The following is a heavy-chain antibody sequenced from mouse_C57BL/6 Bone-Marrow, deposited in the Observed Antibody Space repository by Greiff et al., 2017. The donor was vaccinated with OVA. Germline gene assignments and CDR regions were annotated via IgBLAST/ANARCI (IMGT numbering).Heavy chain of an antibody. V-gene: IGHV1-64*01. CDR1: GYTFTSYW. D-gene: IGHD1-1*01. CDR3: ARDSYLPFAY. Sequence: QVQLQQPGAELVKPGASVKLSCKASGYTFTSYWMPWVKQRPGQGLEWIGMIHPNSGSTNYNEKFKSKATLTVDKSSSTAYMQLSSLTSEDSAVYYCARDSYLPFAYWGQGTLVTVSA. CDR2: IHPNSGST. J-gene: IGHJ3*01.